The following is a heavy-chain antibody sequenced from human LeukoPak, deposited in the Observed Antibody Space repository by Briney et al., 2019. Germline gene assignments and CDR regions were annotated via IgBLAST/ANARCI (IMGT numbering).Heavy chain of an antibody. J-gene: IGHJ4*02. Sequence: NPSETLSLTCTVSGGSISSGDYYWSWIRQPPGKGLEWIGYIYYSGSTYYNPSLKSRVTISVDTSKNQFSLKLSSVTAADTAVYYCARARDIVVVGYFDYWGQGTLVTVSS. CDR1: GGSISSGDYY. CDR3: ARARDIVVVGYFDY. D-gene: IGHD2-2*01. V-gene: IGHV4-30-4*08. CDR2: IYYSGST.